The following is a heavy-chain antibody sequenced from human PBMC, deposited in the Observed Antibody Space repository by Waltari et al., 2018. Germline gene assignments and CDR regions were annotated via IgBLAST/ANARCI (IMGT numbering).Heavy chain of an antibody. CDR3: AREGGANYGESFDY. CDR1: GFTFSTYA. D-gene: IGHD4-17*01. V-gene: IGHV3-21*01. J-gene: IGHJ4*02. Sequence: EVQVVESGGGLVKLGGSLRLSCAASGFTFSTYAMNWVRPAPGKGLEWVSSIGGSGTSIYYADSVKGRFTISRDNAKNSLYLQMNSLRAEDAAVYYCAREGGANYGESFDYWGQGTLVTVSS. CDR2: IGGSGTSI.